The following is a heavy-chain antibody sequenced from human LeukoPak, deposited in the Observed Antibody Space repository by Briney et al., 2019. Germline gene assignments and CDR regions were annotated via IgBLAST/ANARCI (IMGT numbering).Heavy chain of an antibody. CDR2: IYYSGST. CDR3: ARAKLDYDILTGYYSVGGYYFDY. V-gene: IGHV4-59*01. Sequence: SETLSLTCTVSGGSISSYYWSWIRQPPGKGLEWIGYIYYSGSTNYNPSLKSRVTIYVDTSKNQFSLKLSSVTAADTAVYYCARAKLDYDILTGYYSVGGYYFDYWGQGTLVTVSS. D-gene: IGHD3-9*01. J-gene: IGHJ4*02. CDR1: GGSISSYY.